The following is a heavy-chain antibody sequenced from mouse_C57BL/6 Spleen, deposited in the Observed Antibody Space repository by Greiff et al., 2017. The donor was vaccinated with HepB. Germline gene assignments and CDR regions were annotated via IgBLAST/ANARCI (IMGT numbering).Heavy chain of an antibody. CDR3: ARRYYYGSSYDYAMDY. D-gene: IGHD1-1*01. V-gene: IGHV1-69*01. Sequence: QVQLQQSGAELVMPGASVKLSCKASGYTFTSYWMHWVKQRPGQGLEWIGEIDPSDSYTNYNQKLKGKSTLTVDKSSSTAYMQLSSLTSEDSAVYYYARRYYYGSSYDYAMDYWGQGTSVTVSS. CDR1: GYTFTSYW. CDR2: IDPSDSYT. J-gene: IGHJ4*01.